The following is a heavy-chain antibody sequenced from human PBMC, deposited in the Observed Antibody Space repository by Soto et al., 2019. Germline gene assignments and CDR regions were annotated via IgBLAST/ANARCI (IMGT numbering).Heavy chain of an antibody. Sequence: QVQLQESGPVLVKPSQTLSLTCTVSGGSISSGDYYWIWIRQHPGKGLEWIGYIYYSGSTYYNPSLKSRVTISVDTSKNQFSLKLSSVTAADTDVYYCARENDSSGYSNWFDPWGQGTLVNVSS. V-gene: IGHV4-31*03. D-gene: IGHD3-22*01. CDR3: ARENDSSGYSNWFDP. CDR1: GGSISSGDYY. CDR2: IYYSGST. J-gene: IGHJ5*02.